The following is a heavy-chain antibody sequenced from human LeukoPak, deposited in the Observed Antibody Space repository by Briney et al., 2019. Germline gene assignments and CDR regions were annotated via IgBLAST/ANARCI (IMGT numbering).Heavy chain of an antibody. D-gene: IGHD3-22*01. J-gene: IGHJ4*02. CDR1: GYSISSGYY. Sequence: PSETLSLTCTVSGYSISSGYYWGWIRQPPGKGLEWIGTIYHSGSTYYNPSLKSRVTISVDTSKNQFSLKLSSVTAADTAVYYCARLQGDYYDSSGPPLWGQGTLVTVSS. CDR2: IYHSGST. V-gene: IGHV4-38-2*02. CDR3: ARLQGDYYDSSGPPL.